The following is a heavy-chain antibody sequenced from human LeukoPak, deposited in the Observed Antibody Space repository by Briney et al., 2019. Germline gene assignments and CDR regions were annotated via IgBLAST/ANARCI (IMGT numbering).Heavy chain of an antibody. J-gene: IGHJ6*02. CDR1: GFTFSSYA. Sequence: PGGSLRLSCSASGFTFSSYAMHWVRQAPGKGLEWVSYISGSGSTIYYADSVKGRFTISRDNARNSLYLQMNSLRAEHMAVYYCAREVSLSLWGQGTTVTVSS. D-gene: IGHD5/OR15-5a*01. CDR2: ISGSGSTI. V-gene: IGHV3-48*03. CDR3: AREVSLSL.